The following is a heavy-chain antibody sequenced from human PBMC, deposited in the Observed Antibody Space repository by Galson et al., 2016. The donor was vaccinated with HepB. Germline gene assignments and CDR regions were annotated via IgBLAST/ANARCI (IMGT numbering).Heavy chain of an antibody. CDR3: ARGQYYYGSDLDH. J-gene: IGHJ4*02. Sequence: SLRLSCAASGFTFSDYWLHWVRQTPGKGPEWVSRINSAGTITVYADSVKGRFNISRDNGKDAVYLQMHSLGFEDTAIYYCARGQYYYGSDLDHWGQGTLVSVSS. D-gene: IGHD3-10*01. V-gene: IGHV3-74*01. CDR2: INSAGTIT. CDR1: GFTFSDYW.